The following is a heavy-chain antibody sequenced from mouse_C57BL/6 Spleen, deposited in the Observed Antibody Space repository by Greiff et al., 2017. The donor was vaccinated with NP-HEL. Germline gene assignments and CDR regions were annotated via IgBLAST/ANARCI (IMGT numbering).Heavy chain of an antibody. CDR3: ARHEDGAGIDY. Sequence: QVQLQQSGAELVKPGASVTLSCKASGYTFTEYTIHWVKQRSGQGLEWIGWFYPGSGSLKYNEKFKDKATLTADKSSSAVYMELSRVTSEDSAVYVCARHEDGAGIDYWGQGTTLTVSS. V-gene: IGHV1-62-2*01. CDR2: FYPGSGSL. J-gene: IGHJ2*01. CDR1: GYTFTEYT.